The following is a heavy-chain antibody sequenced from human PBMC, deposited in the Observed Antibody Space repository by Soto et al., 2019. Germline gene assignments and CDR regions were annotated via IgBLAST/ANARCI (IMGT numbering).Heavy chain of an antibody. J-gene: IGHJ6*03. CDR3: ARDRGSYCSGGTCYPRSHMDV. CDR1: GGTFSDYT. CDR2: IIPILGIA. V-gene: IGHV1-69*08. D-gene: IGHD2-15*01. Sequence: QVQLVQSGAEVKKPGSSVKVSCKASGGTFSDYTITWVRQAPGQGLEWMGRIIPILGIANYAQKFQGRVTITAYKSTSTAYRQLSSLSSEDTAVYYSARDRGSYCSGGTCYPRSHMDVWGKGTTVTVAS.